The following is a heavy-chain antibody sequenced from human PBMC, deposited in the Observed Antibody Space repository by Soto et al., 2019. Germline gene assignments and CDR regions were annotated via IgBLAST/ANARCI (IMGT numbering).Heavy chain of an antibody. CDR1: GFTFSDYY. D-gene: IGHD3-22*01. Sequence: PGGSLRLSCAASGFTFSDYYMSWIRQAPGKGLEWVSYISSSSSYTNYADSVKGRFTISRDNAKNSLYLQMNSLRAEDTAVYYCARSYTYYYDRSGPNAFDIWGQGTMVTVSS. CDR3: ARSYTYYYDRSGPNAFDI. V-gene: IGHV3-11*06. J-gene: IGHJ3*02. CDR2: ISSSSSYT.